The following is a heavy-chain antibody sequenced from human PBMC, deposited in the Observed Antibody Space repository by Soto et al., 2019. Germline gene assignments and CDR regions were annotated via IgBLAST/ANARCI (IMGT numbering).Heavy chain of an antibody. CDR1: GFTFDDYA. V-gene: IGHV3-9*01. D-gene: IGHD2-21*02. CDR3: AKDGHSIVVVTATYFDY. J-gene: IGHJ4*02. Sequence: PGGSLRLSCAASGFTFDDYAMHWVRQAPGKGLEWVSGISWNSGSIGYADSVKGRFTISRDNAKNSLYLQMNSLRAEDTALYYCAKDGHSIVVVTATYFDYWGQGTLVTVSS. CDR2: ISWNSGSI.